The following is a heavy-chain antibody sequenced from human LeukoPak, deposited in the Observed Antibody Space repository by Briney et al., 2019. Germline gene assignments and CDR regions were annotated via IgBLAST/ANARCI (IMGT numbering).Heavy chain of an antibody. CDR3: ARSLTVTTTY. CDR1: GYTFTSFG. D-gene: IGHD4-17*01. CDR2: INTNTGNP. Sequence: GASVKVSCKASGYTFTSFGINWVRQAPGQGLEWMGWINTNTGNPTYAQGFTGRFVFSLDTSVSTAYLEISSLKAEDTAVYYCARSLTVTTTYWGQETLVTVSS. J-gene: IGHJ4*02. V-gene: IGHV7-4-1*02.